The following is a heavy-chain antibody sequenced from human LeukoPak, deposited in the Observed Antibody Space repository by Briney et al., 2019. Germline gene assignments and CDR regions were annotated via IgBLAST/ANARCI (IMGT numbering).Heavy chain of an antibody. V-gene: IGHV3-48*01. CDR1: GFTFSSYS. CDR2: ISSSSSSTI. Sequence: GGSLRLSCAASGFTFSSYSMNWVRRAPGKGLEWVSYISSSSSSTIYYADSVKGRFTISRDNAKNSLYLQMNSLRAEDTAVYYCARDGGYYDSQLHYYYYMDVWGKGTTVTVSS. J-gene: IGHJ6*03. D-gene: IGHD3-22*01. CDR3: ARDGGYYDSQLHYYYYMDV.